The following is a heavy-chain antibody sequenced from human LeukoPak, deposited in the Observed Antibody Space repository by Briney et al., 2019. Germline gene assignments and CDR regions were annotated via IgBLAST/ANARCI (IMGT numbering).Heavy chain of an antibody. CDR1: GFTFSSYS. CDR2: ISSSSSYI. D-gene: IGHD3-10*01. J-gene: IGHJ4*02. Sequence: GGSLRLSCAASGFTFSSYSMNWVRQAPGKGLEWVSSISSSSSYIYYADSVKGRFTISRDNAKNSLYLQMNSLRVEDTVVYYCARDNMVREICFDYWGQGILVTVSS. V-gene: IGHV3-21*04. CDR3: ARDNMVREICFDY.